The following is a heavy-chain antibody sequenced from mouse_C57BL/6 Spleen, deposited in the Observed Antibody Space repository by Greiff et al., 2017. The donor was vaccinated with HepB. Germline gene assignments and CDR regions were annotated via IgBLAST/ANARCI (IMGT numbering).Heavy chain of an antibody. CDR3: ASRSNTWFAS. Sequence: EVMLVESGGGLVKPGGSLKLSCAASGFTFSDYGMHWVRQAPEKGLEWVAYISSGSSTIYYADTVKGRFTISRDNAKNTLFLQMTSLRSEDTAMYYCASRSNTWFASWGQGTLVTVSA. D-gene: IGHD2-5*01. J-gene: IGHJ3*01. CDR1: GFTFSDYG. V-gene: IGHV5-17*01. CDR2: ISSGSSTI.